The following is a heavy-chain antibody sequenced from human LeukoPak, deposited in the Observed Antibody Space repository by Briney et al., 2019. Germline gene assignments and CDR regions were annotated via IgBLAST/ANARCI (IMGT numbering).Heavy chain of an antibody. J-gene: IGHJ4*02. D-gene: IGHD3-10*01. V-gene: IGHV4-34*01. CDR2: INHSGST. CDR3: ARGHTRISMIRGSRSSYYFDY. Sequence: SETLSLTCAVYGGSFSGYYWSWIRQPPGKGLEWVGEINHSGSTTSLKSRVTISVDTSKNQFSLKLSSVTAADTAVYYCARGHTRISMIRGSRSSYYFDYWGQGTLVTVSS. CDR1: GGSFSGYY.